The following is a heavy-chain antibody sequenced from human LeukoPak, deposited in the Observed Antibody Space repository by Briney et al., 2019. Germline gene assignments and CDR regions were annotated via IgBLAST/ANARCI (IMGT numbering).Heavy chain of an antibody. D-gene: IGHD5-18*01. J-gene: IGHJ4*02. V-gene: IGHV3-7*01. CDR1: GFTFSSYW. CDR3: ARDPTAMITPRFDY. Sequence: PGGSLRLSSAASGFTFSSYWMSWVRQAPGKGLEWVANIKQDGSEKYYVDSVKGRFTISRDNAKNSLYLQMNSLRAEDTAVYYCARDPTAMITPRFDYWGQGTLVTVSS. CDR2: IKQDGSEK.